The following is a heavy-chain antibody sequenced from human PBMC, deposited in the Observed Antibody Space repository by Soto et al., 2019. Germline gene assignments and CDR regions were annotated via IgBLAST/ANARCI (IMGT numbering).Heavy chain of an antibody. Sequence: EVQLLESGGGLVQPGRSLRLSCAASGFTFDDYAMHWVRQAPGKGLEWVSGISWNSGSIGYADSVKGRFTISIDNAKNSLYLQMNSLRAEDPALYYCAKDIIALAGTIDILGQGTMVTVSS. J-gene: IGHJ3*02. V-gene: IGHV3-9*01. CDR3: AKDIIALAGTIDI. CDR1: GFTFDDYA. CDR2: ISWNSGSI. D-gene: IGHD6-19*01.